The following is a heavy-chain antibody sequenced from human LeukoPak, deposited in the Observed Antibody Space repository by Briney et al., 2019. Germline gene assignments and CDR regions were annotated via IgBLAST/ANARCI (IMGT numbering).Heavy chain of an antibody. CDR1: GFTFSSYG. V-gene: IGHV3-30*02. D-gene: IGHD6-13*01. J-gene: IGHJ4*02. Sequence: GGSLRLSCAASGFTFSSYGMHWVRQAPGKGLEWVAFIRYDGSNKYYADSVKGRFTISRDNSKNTLYLQMNSLRAEDTAVYYCAKDRSSSWQSHFDYWGQGTLVTVSS. CDR3: AKDRSSSWQSHFDY. CDR2: IRYDGSNK.